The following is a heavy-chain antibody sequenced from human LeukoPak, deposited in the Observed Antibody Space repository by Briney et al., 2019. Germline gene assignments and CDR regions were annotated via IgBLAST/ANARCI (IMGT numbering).Heavy chain of an antibody. V-gene: IGHV3-23*01. CDR2: ISGSGGGT. CDR1: GFTFSSYA. CDR3: AKSPHDSGHSYLPVVDY. D-gene: IGHD4-17*01. J-gene: IGHJ4*02. Sequence: GESLRLSCAASGFTFSSYAMSWVRQAPGKGLEWVATISGSGGGTYYADSVKGRFTISRDNSKNTLYLQMSSLRAEDTAVYYCAKSPHDSGHSYLPVVDYWGQGVLVTVSS.